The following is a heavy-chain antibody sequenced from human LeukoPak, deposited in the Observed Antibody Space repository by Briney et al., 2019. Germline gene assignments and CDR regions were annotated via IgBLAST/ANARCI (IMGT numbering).Heavy chain of an antibody. D-gene: IGHD4-23*01. Sequence: SETLSLTCTVPDGSISTSFWSRIRQPPGKGLEWIGYVYYSGNTDYNPSLKSRVITSIDTSKKQFSLKLSSVTAADTAVYYCARHMYGNVIDAFDIWGQGTMVTVSS. J-gene: IGHJ3*02. CDR2: VYYSGNT. CDR1: DGSISTSF. V-gene: IGHV4-59*08. CDR3: ARHMYGNVIDAFDI.